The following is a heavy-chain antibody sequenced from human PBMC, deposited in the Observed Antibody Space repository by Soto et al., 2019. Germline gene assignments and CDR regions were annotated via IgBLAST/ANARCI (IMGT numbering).Heavy chain of an antibody. CDR2: IYYSGST. Sequence: SDTLSLTWTLASDSISRCCWSWMRSPPGKGLEWIGFIYYSGSTNYNPSFKCRVTISVDPSKNQFYLKLSSVTAADTAVYYCARDKTHIASVGPDYYDGMDVWEQGTTV. CDR3: ARDKTHIASVGPDYYDGMDV. V-gene: IGHV4-59*01. CDR1: SDSISRCC. J-gene: IGHJ6*01. D-gene: IGHD6-13*01.